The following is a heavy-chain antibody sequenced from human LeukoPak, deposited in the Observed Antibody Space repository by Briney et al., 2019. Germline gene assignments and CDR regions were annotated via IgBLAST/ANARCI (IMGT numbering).Heavy chain of an antibody. D-gene: IGHD3-9*01. V-gene: IGHV3-23*01. J-gene: IGHJ4*02. Sequence: GGSLRLSCAASGFTFSTYAMSWVRQAPGKGLEWVSAISGSGDSTYYADSVKGRFTISRDNSKNTLYLQMNSLRAEDAAVYYCAKDSLTGTGPYYFDCWGQGTLVTVSS. CDR3: AKDSLTGTGPYYFDC. CDR2: ISGSGDST. CDR1: GFTFSTYA.